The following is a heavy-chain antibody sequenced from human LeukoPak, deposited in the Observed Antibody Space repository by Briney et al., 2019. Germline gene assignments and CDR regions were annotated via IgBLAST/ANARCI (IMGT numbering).Heavy chain of an antibody. D-gene: IGHD3-10*01. V-gene: IGHV1-24*01. Sequence: RASVKVSCKVSGYTLTELSMHWVRQAPGKGLEWMGGFDPEDGETIYAQKFQGRVTMTEDTSTDTAYMELSSLRSEDTAVYYCATVPTSGAYYGVLFDPWGQGTLVTVSS. CDR3: ATVPTSGAYYGVLFDP. CDR1: GYTLTELS. CDR2: FDPEDGET. J-gene: IGHJ5*02.